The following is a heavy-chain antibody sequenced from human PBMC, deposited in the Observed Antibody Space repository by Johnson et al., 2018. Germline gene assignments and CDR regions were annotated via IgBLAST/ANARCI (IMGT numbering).Heavy chain of an antibody. V-gene: IGHV4-61*01. Sequence: QVQLQESGPGLVKXSETLSLTCTVSGGSVSSGSYFWSWIRQPPGKELEWIGYIYYSGNTNYNPSLKSRVTRSVDTSKNQFSLKVRPVTAADTAVYYCARDRSGQTSYYYGMDVWGQGTTVTVSS. CDR3: ARDRSGQTSYYYGMDV. CDR1: GGSVSSGSYF. J-gene: IGHJ6*02. D-gene: IGHD2-15*01. CDR2: IYYSGNT.